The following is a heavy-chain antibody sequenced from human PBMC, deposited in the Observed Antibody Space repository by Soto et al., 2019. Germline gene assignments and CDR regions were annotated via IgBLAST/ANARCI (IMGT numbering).Heavy chain of an antibody. CDR2: IFHSGST. Sequence: PSETLSLTCTVSGGSLSTSNWWSWVRQPPGKGLEWIGQIFHSGSTSYNPSLKSRVTISGDKSANQFSLKLSSVTAADTAVYYCARHAQQYSSGWLSGFDYWGQGTLVTVSS. J-gene: IGHJ4*02. CDR3: ARHAQQYSSGWLSGFDY. CDR1: GGSLSTSNW. D-gene: IGHD6-19*01. V-gene: IGHV4-4*02.